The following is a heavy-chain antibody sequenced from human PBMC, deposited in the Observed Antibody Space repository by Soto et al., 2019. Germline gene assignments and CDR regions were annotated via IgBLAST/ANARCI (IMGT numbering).Heavy chain of an antibody. Sequence: EVQLLESGGGLVQPGGALRLSCAASGFTFSSHAMSWVRQAPGKGLEWVSSISAGGDGAYYADSVKGRFTISRANSNNTLYLQMNSLRPEDTAVYYCARDLWWYLHWGQGTLVTVSS. CDR1: GFTFSSHA. CDR2: ISAGGDGA. J-gene: IGHJ4*02. CDR3: ARDLWWYLH. D-gene: IGHD2-15*01. V-gene: IGHV3-23*01.